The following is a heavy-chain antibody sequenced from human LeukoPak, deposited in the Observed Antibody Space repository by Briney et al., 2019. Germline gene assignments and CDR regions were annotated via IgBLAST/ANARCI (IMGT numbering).Heavy chain of an antibody. CDR3: ARRYYDSSGYIHPYYFDY. D-gene: IGHD3-22*01. Sequence: PGGSLRLSCAASGFTFSTYNMNWVRQAPGKGPEWVSYISSSSSTIYYADSVKGRFTISRDNAKNSLYLQMNSLRAEDTAVYYCARRYYDSSGYIHPYYFDYWGQGTLVTVSS. CDR2: ISSSSSTI. J-gene: IGHJ4*02. V-gene: IGHV3-48*01. CDR1: GFTFSTYN.